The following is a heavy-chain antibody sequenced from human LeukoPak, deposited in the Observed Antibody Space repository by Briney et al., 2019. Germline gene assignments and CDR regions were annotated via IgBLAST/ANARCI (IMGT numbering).Heavy chain of an antibody. CDR2: IKQDGSEK. CDR3: AKGVRITMVRGAFDI. CDR1: GFTFSRNW. J-gene: IGHJ3*02. Sequence: GGSLRLSCAASGFTFSRNWMSWVRQAPGKGLEWVASIKQDGSEKNYVDSVKGRFTISRDNAKNSLYLQMNSLRAEDTALYYCAKGVRITMVRGAFDIWGQGTMVTVSS. D-gene: IGHD3-10*01. V-gene: IGHV3-7*03.